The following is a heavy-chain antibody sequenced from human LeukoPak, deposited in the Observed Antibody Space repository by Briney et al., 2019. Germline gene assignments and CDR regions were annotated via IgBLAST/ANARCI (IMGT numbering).Heavy chain of an antibody. J-gene: IGHJ4*02. CDR3: ARVTSYGDYVTSIFDY. CDR2: IITIFGTA. V-gene: IGHV1-69*13. CDR1: GGTFSSYA. D-gene: IGHD4-17*01. Sequence: SVKVSCKASGGTFSSYAISWVRQAPGQGLGWRGGIITIFGTANYAQKFQGRVTITADESTSTAYMELSSLRSEDTAVYYCARVTSYGDYVTSIFDYGGQGTLVTVSS.